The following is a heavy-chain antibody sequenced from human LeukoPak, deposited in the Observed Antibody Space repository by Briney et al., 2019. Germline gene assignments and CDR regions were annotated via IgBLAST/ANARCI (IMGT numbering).Heavy chain of an antibody. V-gene: IGHV4-59*01. J-gene: IGHJ5*02. CDR2: IYYTGNT. Sequence: SETLSLTCTVSGGSISYYYWTWIRQSPGKGLEWIGQIYYTGNTYYNPSLGRRVTISLDTSRIQFSLILTSVTAADTAVYYCARGGTYNDILSFDPWGQGSLVPVSS. CDR3: ARGGTYNDILSFDP. CDR1: GGSISYYY. D-gene: IGHD3-9*01.